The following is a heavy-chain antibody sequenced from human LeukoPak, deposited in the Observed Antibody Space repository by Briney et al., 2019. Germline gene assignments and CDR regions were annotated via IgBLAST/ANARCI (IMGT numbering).Heavy chain of an antibody. CDR3: AREVFSGSYFVDY. V-gene: IGHV1-69*06. J-gene: IGHJ4*02. D-gene: IGHD1-26*01. CDR2: IIPIFGTA. Sequence: GASVKVSCKASGGTFNSYAISWVRQAPGQGLEWMGGIIPIFGTANYAQKFQGRVTITADKSTSTAYMELSSLRSEDTAVYYCAREVFSGSYFVDYWGQGTLVTVSS. CDR1: GGTFNSYA.